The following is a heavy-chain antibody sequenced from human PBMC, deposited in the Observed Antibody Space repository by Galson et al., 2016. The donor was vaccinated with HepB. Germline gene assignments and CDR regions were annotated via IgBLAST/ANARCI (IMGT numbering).Heavy chain of an antibody. D-gene: IGHD6-19*01. CDR2: INHSGST. V-gene: IGHV4-34*01. CDR1: GGSFSGYY. CDR3: AKTHGYSSGRYDY. J-gene: IGHJ4*02. Sequence: SETLSLTCAVYGGSFSGYYWSWIRQPPGKGLEWIGEINHSGSTNYNPSLKSRVPISVDTSKNQFSLYLSSLTAADTAVYYCAKTHGYSSGRYDYWGQGTLVTVSS.